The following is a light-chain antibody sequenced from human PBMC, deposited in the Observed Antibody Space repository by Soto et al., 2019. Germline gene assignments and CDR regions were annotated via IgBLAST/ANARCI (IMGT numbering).Light chain of an antibody. CDR2: AAS. V-gene: IGKV1-8*01. Sequence: AIRMTQSPSSLSASTGDRVTITCRASQGISSYLAWYQQKPGKAPKLLIYAASTLQSWVPSRFSGSGSWTDFTLTIRCLQSEDFATYYFQQYYSYPLTFGGGTKVEIK. CDR1: QGISSY. CDR3: QQYYSYPLT. J-gene: IGKJ4*01.